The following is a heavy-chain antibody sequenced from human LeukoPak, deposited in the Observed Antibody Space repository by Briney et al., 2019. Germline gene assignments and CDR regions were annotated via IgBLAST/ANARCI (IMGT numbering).Heavy chain of an antibody. CDR2: INPKSGGT. CDR1: GYTFSGYY. J-gene: IGHJ4*02. D-gene: IGHD3-9*01. V-gene: IGHV1-2*02. Sequence: ASVKVSCKASGYTFSGYYMHWVRQAPGQGLEWMGWINPKSGGTNEAQKFHDRVTMTRDTSIRTAYMEVSRLRSDDTAVYYCARSPDILTGENFDYWGQGTLVTVSA. CDR3: ARSPDILTGENFDY.